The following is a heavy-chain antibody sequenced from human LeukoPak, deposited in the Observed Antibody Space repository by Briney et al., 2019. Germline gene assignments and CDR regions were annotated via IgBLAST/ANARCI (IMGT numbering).Heavy chain of an antibody. Sequence: ASVKVSCKASGYTFTSYDINWVRQAAGQGLEWMGWMNPNSGNTGYAQKFQGRVTITRNTSISTAYMELSSLRSEDTAVYYCARCIAARRGGYFDYWGQGTLVTVSS. V-gene: IGHV1-8*03. D-gene: IGHD6-6*01. CDR3: ARCIAARRGGYFDY. CDR1: GYTFTSYD. J-gene: IGHJ4*02. CDR2: MNPNSGNT.